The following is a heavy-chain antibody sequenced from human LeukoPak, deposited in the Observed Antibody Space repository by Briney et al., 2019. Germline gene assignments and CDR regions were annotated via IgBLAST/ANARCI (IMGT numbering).Heavy chain of an antibody. CDR3: ARGRTLRYFDWLSIDY. CDR1: GFIFDDYA. CDR2: ISWNSDSI. Sequence: GGSLRLSCAASGFIFDDYAMHWVRQAPGKGLEWVSGISWNSDSIDYANSVKGRFTISRDNAKNSLYLQMNSLRAEDTALYYCARGRTLRYFDWLSIDYWGQGTLVTVSS. D-gene: IGHD3-9*01. V-gene: IGHV3-9*01. J-gene: IGHJ4*02.